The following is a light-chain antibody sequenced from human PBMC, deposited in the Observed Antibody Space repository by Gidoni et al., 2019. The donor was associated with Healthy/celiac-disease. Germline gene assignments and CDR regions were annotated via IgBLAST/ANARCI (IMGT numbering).Light chain of an antibody. CDR2: DAS. CDR1: QSVSSY. V-gene: IGKV3-11*01. Sequence: DIQLTQSPATLSLSPGDRATLTCRASQSVSSYLDWYQQKPGQAPKLLIYDASNRSSGIPARFSGSGSGTDFTLIISSLEPEDFVVYYCQQRSNWPRVTFGGGTKVEIK. CDR3: QQRSNWPRVT. J-gene: IGKJ4*01.